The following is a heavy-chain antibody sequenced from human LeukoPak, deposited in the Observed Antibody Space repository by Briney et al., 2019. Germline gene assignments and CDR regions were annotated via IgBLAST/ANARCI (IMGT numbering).Heavy chain of an antibody. CDR1: VGTFSSYA. D-gene: IGHD2-8*01. CDR3: ARASTYCTNGVCYNSEGPPFDY. Sequence: ASVKVSCKASVGTFSSYAISWVRQAPGQGLEWMGGIIPIFGTANYAQKFQGRVTITADESTSTAYMELSSLRSEDTAVYYCARASTYCTNGVCYNSEGPPFDYWGQGTLVTVSS. V-gene: IGHV1-69*13. J-gene: IGHJ4*02. CDR2: IIPIFGTA.